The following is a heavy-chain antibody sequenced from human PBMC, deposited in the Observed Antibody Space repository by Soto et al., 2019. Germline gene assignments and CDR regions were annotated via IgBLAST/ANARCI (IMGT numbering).Heavy chain of an antibody. CDR2: ISGSGRST. D-gene: IGHD1-26*01. CDR1: GFTFSSYA. J-gene: IGHJ4*02. CDR3: VKSPSGAPTFDY. V-gene: IGHV3-23*01. Sequence: EVQLLESGGGLVQPGGSLRLSCAASGFTFSSYAMSWVRQAPGKGLEWVAAISGSGRSTYNADSVKGRFTISRDNSNNTLYLQMNSLRAEDTAIYYCVKSPSGAPTFDYWGQGTLVTVSS.